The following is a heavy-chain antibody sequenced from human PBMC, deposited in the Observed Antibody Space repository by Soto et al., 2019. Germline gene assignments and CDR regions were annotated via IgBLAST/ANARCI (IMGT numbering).Heavy chain of an antibody. CDR1: GFTFSSYW. V-gene: IGHV3-74*01. CDR3: ARGHMLRGGSLEY. J-gene: IGHJ4*02. D-gene: IGHD3-10*01. CDR2: IKSDGSST. Sequence: EVQLVESGGGLVQAGGSLRLSCAASGFTFSSYWMHWVRQAPGKGLVWVSRIKSDGSSTTYADSVKGRFTISRDNAESTLVLQMNSLGAEDTAVYYCARGHMLRGGSLEYWGQGALVTVSS.